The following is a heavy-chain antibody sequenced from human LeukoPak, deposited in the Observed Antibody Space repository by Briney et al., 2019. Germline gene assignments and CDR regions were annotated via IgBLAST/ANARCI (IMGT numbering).Heavy chain of an antibody. Sequence: GESLRISCKGSGYSFTSYWIGWVRQMPGKGLEWMGIIYPGDSDTRYSPSFQGQVTISADKSISTAYLQWSSLKASDTAMYYCARSNYDFWSGYPPLNWFGPWGQGTLVTVSS. CDR1: GYSFTSYW. CDR2: IYPGDSDT. D-gene: IGHD3-3*01. J-gene: IGHJ5*02. CDR3: ARSNYDFWSGYPPLNWFGP. V-gene: IGHV5-51*01.